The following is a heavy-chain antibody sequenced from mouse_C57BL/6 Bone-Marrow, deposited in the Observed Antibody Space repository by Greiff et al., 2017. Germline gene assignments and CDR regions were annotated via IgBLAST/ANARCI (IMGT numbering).Heavy chain of an antibody. Sequence: QVQLKESGPGILQSSQTLSLTCSFSGFSLSTSGMGVSWIRQPSGKGLEWLAHSYWDDDKRYNPSLKSRLTISKDTSRNQVFLKITSVKTADTSSYYWARDGWLHLDYWGQGTTLTVTA. J-gene: IGHJ2*01. CDR3: ARDGWLHLDY. D-gene: IGHD2-3*01. CDR2: SYWDDDK. CDR1: GFSLSTSGMG. V-gene: IGHV8-12*01.